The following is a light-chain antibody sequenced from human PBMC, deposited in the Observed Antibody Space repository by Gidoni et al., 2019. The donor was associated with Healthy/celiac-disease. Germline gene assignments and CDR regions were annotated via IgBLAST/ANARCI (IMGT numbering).Light chain of an antibody. CDR1: SSDVGGYNY. Sequence: QSALTQPASVSWSPGQLTPISCTGTSSDVGGYNYVSWYQQPPGKAPKLMIYDVSNRPSGVSNRFSGSKSGNTASLTISGLQAEDEADYYCSSYTSSSTPNWVFGGGTKLTVL. J-gene: IGLJ3*02. V-gene: IGLV2-14*01. CDR3: SSYTSSSTPNWV. CDR2: DVS.